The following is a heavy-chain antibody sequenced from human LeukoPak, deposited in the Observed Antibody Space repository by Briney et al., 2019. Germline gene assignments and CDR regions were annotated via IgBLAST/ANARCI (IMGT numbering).Heavy chain of an antibody. V-gene: IGHV1-2*02. CDR1: GYTLTEYY. Sequence: ASVTVSCKASGYTLTEYYMNWVRQAPGQGLEWMGWIIPNNGGTKYAQKFQGRVTMTRDTSISTAYLEPSRLGSDDTAVYYCATGFRFYHGYDFDYSGQGTLVTVSS. J-gene: IGHJ4*02. CDR3: ATGFRFYHGYDFDY. D-gene: IGHD5-12*01. CDR2: IIPNNGGT.